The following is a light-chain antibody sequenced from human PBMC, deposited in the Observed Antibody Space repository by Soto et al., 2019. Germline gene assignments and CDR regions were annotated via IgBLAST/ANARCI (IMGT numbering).Light chain of an antibody. CDR3: QHYDSSQWT. CDR1: QSVSGTY. V-gene: IGKV3-20*01. Sequence: EIVMTQSPATLSLSPGERVTLSCRASQSVSGTYLAWYQQKPGQAPRLLIFGASSRATGIPDRFSGRGSGTDFTLTINRLEPEDFAVYYCQHYDSSQWTFGQGTRVEIK. J-gene: IGKJ1*01. CDR2: GAS.